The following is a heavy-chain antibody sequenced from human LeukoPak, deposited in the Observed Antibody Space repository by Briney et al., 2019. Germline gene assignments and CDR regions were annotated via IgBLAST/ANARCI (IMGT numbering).Heavy chain of an antibody. CDR2: LYYSGST. D-gene: IGHD2-2*01. J-gene: IGHJ4*02. V-gene: IGHV4-39*01. CDR3: ARLLIVVVPAAIYPTYYFDY. Sequence: PSETLSLTCTVSGGSISSSSYYWGWIRQPSGKGLEWIGSLYYSGSTYYNPSLESRVTISVDTSKNQFSLRLSSVTAADTAVYYCARLLIVVVPAAIYPTYYFDYWGQGTLVTVSS. CDR1: GGSISSSSYY.